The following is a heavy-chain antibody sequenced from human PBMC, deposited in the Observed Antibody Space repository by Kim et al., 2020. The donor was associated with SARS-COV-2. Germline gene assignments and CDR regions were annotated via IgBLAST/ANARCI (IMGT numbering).Heavy chain of an antibody. CDR1: GGSISSSNW. J-gene: IGHJ4*02. CDR3: ARGYSSSWYSLDY. Sequence: SETLSLTCAVSGGSISSSNWWSWVRQPPGKGLEWIGEIYHSGSTNYNPSLKSRVTTSVDKSKNQFSLKLSSVTAADTAVYYCARGYSSSWYSLDYWGQGTLVTVSS. V-gene: IGHV4-4*02. D-gene: IGHD6-13*01. CDR2: IYHSGST.